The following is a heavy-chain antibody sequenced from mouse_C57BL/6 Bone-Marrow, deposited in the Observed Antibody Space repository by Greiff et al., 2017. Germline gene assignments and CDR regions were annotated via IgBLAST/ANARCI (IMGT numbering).Heavy chain of an antibody. V-gene: IGHV2-5*01. D-gene: IGHD2-3*01. CDR2: IWRGGST. Sequence: VNLVESGPGLVQPSQSLSITCTVSGFSLTSYGVHWVRQSPGKGLEWLGVIWRGGSTDYNAAFMSRLSITKDNSKSQVFFKMNSLQADDTAIYYCAKNYGGYYSFAYWGQGTLVTVSA. J-gene: IGHJ3*01. CDR3: AKNYGGYYSFAY. CDR1: GFSLTSYG.